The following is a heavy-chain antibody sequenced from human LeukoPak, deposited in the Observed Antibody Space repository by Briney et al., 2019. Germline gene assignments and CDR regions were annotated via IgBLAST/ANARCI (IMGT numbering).Heavy chain of an antibody. Sequence: GGSLRLSCVGSGFTFTDYALSWVRQAPGKGLEWVSAVTDSGGDTLYAGSVRGRFTIYRDNLRNILYLQMHDLRVDDTAVYFCAKDGAQPGFFFDSWGQGALVTVSS. D-gene: IGHD1-26*01. CDR1: GFTFTDYA. V-gene: IGHV3-23*01. J-gene: IGHJ4*02. CDR2: VTDSGGDT. CDR3: AKDGAQPGFFFDS.